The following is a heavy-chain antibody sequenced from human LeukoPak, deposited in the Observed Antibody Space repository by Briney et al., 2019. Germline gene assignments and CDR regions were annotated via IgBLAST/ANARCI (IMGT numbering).Heavy chain of an antibody. CDR2: ISTYKNNT. J-gene: IGHJ4*02. V-gene: IGHV1-18*01. CDR1: GYTFTSYG. CDR3: ARDPGSYRSDY. D-gene: IGHD3-16*02. Sequence: ASVKVSCKASGYTFTSYGISWVRQAPGQGLEWMGWISTYKNNTNYAQKLQGRVTMTTDTSTSTAYMELRSLRSDDTAVYYCARDPGSYRSDYWGQGTLVTVSS.